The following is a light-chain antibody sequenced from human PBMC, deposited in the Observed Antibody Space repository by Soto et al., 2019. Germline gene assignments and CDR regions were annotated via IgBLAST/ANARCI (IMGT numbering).Light chain of an antibody. CDR2: EVN. Sequence: QSALTQPPSASGSPGQSVTISCTGTGSDIGGYNFVSWYQQHPGKVPKLIIYEVNKRPSGVPDRFSGSKSGNTASLTVSGLQADDEAYSYCSSYAGTNNRYVFGTGTKLTVL. CDR3: SSYAGTNNRYV. CDR1: GSDIGGYNF. J-gene: IGLJ1*01. V-gene: IGLV2-8*01.